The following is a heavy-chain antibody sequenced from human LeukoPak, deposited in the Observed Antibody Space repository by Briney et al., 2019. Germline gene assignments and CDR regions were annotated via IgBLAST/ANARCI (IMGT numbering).Heavy chain of an antibody. J-gene: IGHJ6*02. CDR3: AREAYDSSGYVVDGMDV. CDR1: GFTFSSYS. V-gene: IGHV3-48*04. D-gene: IGHD3-22*01. CDR2: ISSSSTI. Sequence: GGSLRLSCAASGFTFSSYSMNWVRQAPGEGLEWVSYISSSSTIYYADSVKGRFTISRDNAKNSLYLQMNSLRAEDTAVYYCAREAYDSSGYVVDGMDVWGQGTTVTVSS.